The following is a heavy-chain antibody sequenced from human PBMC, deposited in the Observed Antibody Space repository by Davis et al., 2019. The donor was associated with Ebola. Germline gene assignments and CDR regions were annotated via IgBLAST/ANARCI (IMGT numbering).Heavy chain of an antibody. CDR2: IYYSGST. D-gene: IGHD3-3*01. CDR3: ARMKYDFWSGYSPLYFDY. J-gene: IGHJ4*02. CDR1: GGSISSSSYY. Sequence: PSETLSLTCTVSGGSISSSSYYWGWIRQPPGKGLEWIGSIYYSGSTYYNPSLKSRVTISVDTFKNQFSLKLSSVTAADTAVYYCARMKYDFWSGYSPLYFDYWGQGTLVTVSS. V-gene: IGHV4-39*07.